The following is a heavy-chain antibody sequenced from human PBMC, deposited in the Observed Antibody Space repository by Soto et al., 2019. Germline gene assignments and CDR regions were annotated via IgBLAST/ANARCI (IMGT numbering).Heavy chain of an antibody. D-gene: IGHD3-3*01. CDR1: GGTFSSYT. CDR2: IIPILGIA. V-gene: IGHV1-69*02. CDR3: ARVGALRFSMDV. Sequence: ASVKVSCKASGGTFSSYTISWVRQAPGQGLEWMGRIIPILGIANYAQKFQGRVTITADKSTSTAYMELSSLRSEDTAVYYCARVGALRFSMDVWGKGTTVTVSS. J-gene: IGHJ6*03.